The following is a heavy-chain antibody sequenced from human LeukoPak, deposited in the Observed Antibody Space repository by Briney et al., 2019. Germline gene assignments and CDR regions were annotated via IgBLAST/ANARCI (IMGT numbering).Heavy chain of an antibody. CDR3: ARQDIVVVPNAFDI. J-gene: IGHJ3*02. CDR2: IYYSGST. CDR1: GGSISSSSYY. D-gene: IGHD2-2*01. Sequence: PSETLSLTCTVSGGSISSSSYYWGWIRQPPGEGLEWIGSIYYSGSTYYNPSLKSRVTISVDTSKNQFSLKLSSVTAADTAVYYCARQDIVVVPNAFDIWGQGTMVTVSS. V-gene: IGHV4-39*01.